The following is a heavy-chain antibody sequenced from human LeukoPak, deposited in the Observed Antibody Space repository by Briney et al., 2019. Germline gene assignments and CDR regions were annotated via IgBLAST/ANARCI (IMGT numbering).Heavy chain of an antibody. CDR3: AKGNYSDSSGYYYDYYYGLDV. Sequence: PGGSLRLSCAASGFIFTDYYMSWIRQSPGKGREWVSYISVSGSTIYYADSVKGRFTISRDNAKNSLYLQMNSLRAEDTAVYYCAKGNYSDSSGYYYDYYYGLDVWGQGTTVTVSS. J-gene: IGHJ6*02. D-gene: IGHD3-22*01. V-gene: IGHV3-11*01. CDR1: GFIFTDYY. CDR2: ISVSGSTI.